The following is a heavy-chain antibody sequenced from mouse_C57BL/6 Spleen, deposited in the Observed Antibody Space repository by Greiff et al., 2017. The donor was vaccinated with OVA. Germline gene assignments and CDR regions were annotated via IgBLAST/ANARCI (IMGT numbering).Heavy chain of an antibody. V-gene: IGHV1-53*01. D-gene: IGHD2-2*01. J-gene: IGHJ2*01. CDR2: INPSNGGT. CDR3: ARGGGDDDDAGNYFDY. Sequence: QVQLQQSGTELVKPGASVKLSCKASGYTFTSYWMHWVKQRPGQGLEWIGNINPSNGGTNYNEKFKSKATLTVDKSSSTAYMQLSSLTSEDSAVYYCARGGGDDDDAGNYFDYWGQGTTLTVSS. CDR1: GYTFTSYW.